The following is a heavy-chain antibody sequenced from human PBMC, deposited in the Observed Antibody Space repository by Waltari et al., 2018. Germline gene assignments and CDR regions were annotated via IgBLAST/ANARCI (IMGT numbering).Heavy chain of an antibody. V-gene: IGHV3-15*02. J-gene: IGHJ5*02. CDR3: VKVRDPDTYSLEP. CDR1: GFNFNIAW. CDR2: IKSKGGGGTT. D-gene: IGHD2-21*01. Sequence: EGQVVESGGAVVKPGGSLRLTCITAGFNFNIAWLTWVRQAPGKGLEWVDRIKSKGGGGTTDFAAPVKGRFTISRDDSRNTLYLQMNSLQSEDTAVYYCVKVRDPDTYSLEPWGQGTLVTVSP.